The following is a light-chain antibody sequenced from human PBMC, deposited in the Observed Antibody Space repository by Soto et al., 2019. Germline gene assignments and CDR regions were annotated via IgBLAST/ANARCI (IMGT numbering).Light chain of an antibody. Sequence: QSVLTQPPPVSAAPGQKVTISCSGNSSNIGSNDVSWYQQLPGKAPKLLIYENSQRPSGIPDRSSGSKSGTSATLGITGLQTGDEADYYCGTWDSSLIALFGTGTKVTVL. CDR2: ENS. CDR1: SSNIGSND. V-gene: IGLV1-51*02. J-gene: IGLJ1*01. CDR3: GTWDSSLIAL.